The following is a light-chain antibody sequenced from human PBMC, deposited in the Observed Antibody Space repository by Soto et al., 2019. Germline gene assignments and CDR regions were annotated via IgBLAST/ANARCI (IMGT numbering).Light chain of an antibody. J-gene: IGLJ1*01. Sequence: QSVLTQPASVAGSPGQSITISCTGISSDVGRYNLVSWYQQHPGKAPKLMIYEVSKRPSGVSNRFSGSKSGNTASLTISGLQAEDEADYYCCSYAGSSTSLYVFGPGTKVTVL. CDR3: CSYAGSSTSLYV. CDR1: SSDVGRYNL. CDR2: EVS. V-gene: IGLV2-23*02.